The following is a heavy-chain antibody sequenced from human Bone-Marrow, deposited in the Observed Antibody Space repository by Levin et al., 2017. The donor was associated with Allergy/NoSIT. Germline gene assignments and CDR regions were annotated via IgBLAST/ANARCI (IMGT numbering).Heavy chain of an antibody. V-gene: IGHV4-59*01. Sequence: SETLSLTCTVSGGSISSYYWSWIRQPPGKGLEWIGYIYYSGSTNYNPSLKSRVTISVDTSKNQFSLKLSSVTAADTAVYYCARGQGRGGMVRGVSNNNWFDPWGQGTLVTVSS. D-gene: IGHD3-10*01. J-gene: IGHJ5*02. CDR3: ARGQGRGGMVRGVSNNNWFDP. CDR2: IYYSGST. CDR1: GGSISSYY.